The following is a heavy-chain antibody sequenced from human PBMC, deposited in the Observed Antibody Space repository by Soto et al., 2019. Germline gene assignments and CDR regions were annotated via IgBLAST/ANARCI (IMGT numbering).Heavy chain of an antibody. CDR1: GFTVSSNY. J-gene: IGHJ6*02. CDR3: ARDGHITGTTSAYYYGMDV. V-gene: IGHV3-66*01. CDR2: IYSGGST. Sequence: EVQLVESGGGLVQPGGSLRLSCAASGFTVSSNYMSWVRQAPGKGLEWVSVIYSGGSTYYADSVKGRFTISRDNSKNTLXXQMNSLRAEDTAVYYCARDGHITGTTSAYYYGMDVWGQGTTVTVSS. D-gene: IGHD1-7*01.